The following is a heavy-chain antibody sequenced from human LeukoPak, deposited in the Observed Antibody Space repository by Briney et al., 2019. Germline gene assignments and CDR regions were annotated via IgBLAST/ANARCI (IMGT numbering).Heavy chain of an antibody. J-gene: IGHJ6*03. V-gene: IGHV3-7*01. CDR2: IKEDGSEK. CDR1: GFAFSIYW. Sequence: GGSLRLSCAASGFAFSIYWMTWVRQAPGKGLEWVANIKEDGSEKYYVDSVKGRFTISRDTAKNSLYLQMNSLRAEDTAVYYCSKAPLGACAGAVCYYLDVWGKGTTVIVSS. D-gene: IGHD2-8*02. CDR3: SKAPLGACAGAVCYYLDV.